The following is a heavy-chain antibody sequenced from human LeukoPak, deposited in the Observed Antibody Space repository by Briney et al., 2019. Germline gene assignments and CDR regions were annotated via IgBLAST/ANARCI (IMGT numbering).Heavy chain of an antibody. CDR2: IYTSGST. Sequence: SETLSLTCTVSGGSISSYYWSWIRQPAGKGLEWIGRIYTSGSTNYNPSLKSRVTMSVDTSKNQFSLKLSSVTAADTAVYYCAREIVSSGWYYFDYWGQGTLVTVPS. J-gene: IGHJ4*02. CDR3: AREIVSSGWYYFDY. V-gene: IGHV4-4*07. D-gene: IGHD6-19*01. CDR1: GGSISSYY.